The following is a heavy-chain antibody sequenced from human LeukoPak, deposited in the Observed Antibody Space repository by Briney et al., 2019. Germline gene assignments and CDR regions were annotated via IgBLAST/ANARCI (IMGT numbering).Heavy chain of an antibody. D-gene: IGHD6-19*01. CDR2: INPNSGGT. V-gene: IGHV1-2*06. J-gene: IGHJ6*02. CDR3: ATIAPVAVAVSRRKYYYYGVDV. CDR1: GYTFTGYY. Sequence: ASVKVSCKASGYTFTGYYMHWVRQAPGQGLEWMGRINPNSGGTNYAQKFQGRVTMTRDTSISTAYMELSRLRSDDTAVYYCATIAPVAVAVSRRKYYYYGVDVWGQGTTVTVSS.